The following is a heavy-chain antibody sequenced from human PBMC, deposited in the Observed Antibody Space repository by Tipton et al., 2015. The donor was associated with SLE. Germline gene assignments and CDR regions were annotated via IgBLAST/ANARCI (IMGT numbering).Heavy chain of an antibody. V-gene: IGHV4-39*07. CDR1: GGSISSSSYY. Sequence: TLSLTCTVSGGSISSSSYYWGWFRQPPGKGLEWIGSIYYSGSTYYNPSLKSRVTISVDTSKNQFSLKLSSVTAADTAVYYCARHRRGYFDYWGQGTLVTVSS. J-gene: IGHJ4*02. CDR2: IYYSGST. CDR3: ARHRRGYFDY.